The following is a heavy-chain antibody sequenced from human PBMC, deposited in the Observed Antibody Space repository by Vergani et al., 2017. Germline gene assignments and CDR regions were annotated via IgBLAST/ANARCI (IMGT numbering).Heavy chain of an antibody. CDR1: GYTFTSYG. V-gene: IGHV1-18*01. Sequence: QVQLVQSGAEVKKPGASVKVSCKASGYTFTSYGISWVRQAPGQGLEWMGWISAYNGNTNYAQKLQGRVTMTTDTSTSTAYMELRSLRSDDTAVYYCARDTSGYYDSSGYMSFDYWGQGTLVTVSS. J-gene: IGHJ4*02. CDR2: ISAYNGNT. D-gene: IGHD3-22*01. CDR3: ARDTSGYYDSSGYMSFDY.